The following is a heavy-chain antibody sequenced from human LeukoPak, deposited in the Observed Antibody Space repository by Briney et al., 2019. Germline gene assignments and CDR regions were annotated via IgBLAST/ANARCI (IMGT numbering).Heavy chain of an antibody. CDR2: IYTSGST. CDR3: ARTGIAAAATDDDFDI. Sequence: PSETLSLTCTVSGGSISSGSYYWSWIRQPAGKGLEWIGRIYTSGSTNYNPSLKGRVTISVDTSKNQFSLKLSSVTAADTAVYYCARTGIAAAATDDDFDIWGQGKMGTVSS. CDR1: GGSISSGSYY. D-gene: IGHD6-13*01. J-gene: IGHJ3*02. V-gene: IGHV4-61*02.